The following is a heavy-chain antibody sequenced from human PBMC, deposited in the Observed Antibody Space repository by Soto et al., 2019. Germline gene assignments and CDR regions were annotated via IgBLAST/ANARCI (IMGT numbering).Heavy chain of an antibody. V-gene: IGHV4-59*01. J-gene: IGHJ4*02. CDR1: GGSISSYY. CDR2: IYYSGST. D-gene: IGHD4-17*01. CDR3: ARSRYGDYDY. Sequence: SETLSLTCTVSGGSISSYYWSWIRQPPGKGLEWIGYIYYSGSTNYNPSLKSRVTISVDTSKNQFSLKLSSVTAADTAVYYCARSRYGDYDYWGQGTLVTVSS.